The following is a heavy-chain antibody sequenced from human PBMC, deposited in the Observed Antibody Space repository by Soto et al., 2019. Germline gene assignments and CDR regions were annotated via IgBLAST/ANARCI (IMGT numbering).Heavy chain of an antibody. Sequence: EVQLVESGGGLVQPGGSLRLSCAASGFTFSSYWMHWVRQAPGKGLVWVSRINSDGSSTSYADSVKGRFTSSRDNAKNTLYLKRNSLRAGDRAVYYCARGDYDLWSGYYGGGAFDIWGQGTMVTVSS. CDR3: ARGDYDLWSGYYGGGAFDI. D-gene: IGHD3-3*01. CDR2: INSDGSST. CDR1: GFTFSSYW. J-gene: IGHJ3*02. V-gene: IGHV3-74*01.